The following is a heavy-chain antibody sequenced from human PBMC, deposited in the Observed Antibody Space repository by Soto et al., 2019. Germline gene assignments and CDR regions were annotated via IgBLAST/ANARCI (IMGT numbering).Heavy chain of an antibody. Sequence: SVKVSCKASGFTFTSSAVQWVRQARGQRPEWIGWIVVGSGNTNYPQKFQERVTITRDMSTSTAYMELSSLRSEDTAVYYCAAEENSGYVRRYYYGMDVWGQGATVTVSS. D-gene: IGHD5-12*01. CDR3: AAEENSGYVRRYYYGMDV. CDR2: IVVGSGNT. V-gene: IGHV1-58*01. J-gene: IGHJ6*02. CDR1: GFTFTSSA.